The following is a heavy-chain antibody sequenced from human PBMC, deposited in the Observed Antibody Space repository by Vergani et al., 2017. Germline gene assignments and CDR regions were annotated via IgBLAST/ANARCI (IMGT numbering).Heavy chain of an antibody. CDR1: GGAISSSNW. Sequence: QVQLQESGPGLVKPPGTLSLTCAVSGGAISSSNWRSWVRQPPGKGLDWIGETYHSGSPNYNPSLTSRVTISVDKSKNQLPLKLSYVTAAATAVYYCARKYYYGSGSYYHGGWFDPWGQGTLVTVSS. V-gene: IGHV4-4*03. CDR3: ARKYYYGSGSYYHGGWFDP. J-gene: IGHJ5*02. D-gene: IGHD3-10*01. CDR2: TYHSGSP.